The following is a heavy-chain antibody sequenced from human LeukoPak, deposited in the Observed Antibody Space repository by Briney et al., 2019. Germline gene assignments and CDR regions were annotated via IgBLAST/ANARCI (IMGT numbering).Heavy chain of an antibody. CDR2: FDPEDGET. CDR1: GYTLTELS. D-gene: IGHD1-14*01. Sequence: GASVKVSCKVSGYTLTELSMHWVRQAPGKGLEWMGGFDPEDGETIYAQKFQGRVTMTEDTSTDTAYMELSSLRSEDTAVYYCATGAQSEDPYYYYMDVWGKGTTVTVSS. CDR3: ATGAQSEDPYYYYMDV. J-gene: IGHJ6*03. V-gene: IGHV1-24*01.